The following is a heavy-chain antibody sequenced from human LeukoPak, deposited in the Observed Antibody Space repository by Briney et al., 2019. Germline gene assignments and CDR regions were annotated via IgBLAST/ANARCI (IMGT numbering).Heavy chain of an antibody. CDR1: GGSFIGYY. D-gene: IGHD1-26*01. V-gene: IGHV4-34*01. Sequence: SETLSLTCAVYGGSFIGYYWSWIRQPPGKGLEWIGEINHFGSTNYNPSLKSRVTISIDTSKNQFSLKLSSVTAADTAVYYCARIRSRKWGFDYWGQGTLVTVSS. J-gene: IGHJ4*02. CDR3: ARIRSRKWGFDY. CDR2: INHFGST.